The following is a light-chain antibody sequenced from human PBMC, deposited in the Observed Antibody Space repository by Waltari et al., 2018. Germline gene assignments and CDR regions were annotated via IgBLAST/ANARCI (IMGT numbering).Light chain of an antibody. V-gene: IGLV3-19*01. CDR2: GKN. CDR1: SLRSYY. CDR3: NSRDSSGNHVV. J-gene: IGLJ2*01. Sequence: SSELTQDPAVSVALGQTVRITCQGDSLRSYYASWYQQKPGQAPVLVIYGKNNRPSGIPDRFSGSRSGNTASLTNTGAQAEDEADYYCNSRDSSGNHVVFGGGTKLTVL.